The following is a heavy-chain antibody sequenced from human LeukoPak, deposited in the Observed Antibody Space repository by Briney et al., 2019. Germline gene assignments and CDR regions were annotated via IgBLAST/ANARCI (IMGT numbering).Heavy chain of an antibody. CDR2: ISYDGSNK. Sequence: GGSLRLSCAASAFTFSSYAMHWVRQATGKGLEWVAVISYDGSNKYYADSVKGRFTISRDNSKNTLYLQMNSLRAEDTAVYYCAREAGYSSSWYYLNWFDPWGQGTLVTVSS. CDR1: AFTFSSYA. CDR3: AREAGYSSSWYYLNWFDP. J-gene: IGHJ5*02. V-gene: IGHV3-30-3*01. D-gene: IGHD6-13*01.